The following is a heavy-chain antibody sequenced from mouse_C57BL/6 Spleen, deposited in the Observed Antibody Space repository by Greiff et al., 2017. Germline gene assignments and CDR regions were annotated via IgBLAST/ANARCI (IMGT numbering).Heavy chain of an antibody. V-gene: IGHV1-81*01. CDR2: IYPRSGNT. CDR3: ARRHDGYSWFAY. D-gene: IGHD2-3*01. Sequence: LEESGAELARPGASVKLSCKASGYTFTSYGISWVKQRTGQGLEWIGEIYPRSGNTYYNEKFKGKATLTADKSSSTAYMELRSLTSEDSAVYFCARRHDGYSWFAYWGQGTLVTVSA. J-gene: IGHJ3*01. CDR1: GYTFTSYG.